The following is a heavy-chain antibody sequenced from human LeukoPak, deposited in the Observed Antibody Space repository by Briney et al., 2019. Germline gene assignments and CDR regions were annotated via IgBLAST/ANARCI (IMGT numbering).Heavy chain of an antibody. CDR2: VSSTGST. Sequence: SETLSLTCTVSGGSISSYYWNWIRQPPGKGLEWIGYVSSTGSTNYNPSLKSRVTVSVDTAKNQFSLKLSSVTAADTALYYCARSYYVNFYYYYYMDVWGKGTTVTVSS. D-gene: IGHD3-16*01. V-gene: IGHV4-59*01. CDR3: ARSYYVNFYYYYYMDV. J-gene: IGHJ6*03. CDR1: GGSISSYY.